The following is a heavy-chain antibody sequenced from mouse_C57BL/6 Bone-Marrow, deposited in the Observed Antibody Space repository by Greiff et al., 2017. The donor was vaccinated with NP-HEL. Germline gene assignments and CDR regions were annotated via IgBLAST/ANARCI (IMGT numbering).Heavy chain of an antibody. CDR2: ISPGSGST. Sequence: VQLQQPGAELVKPGASVKMSCKASGYTFTSYWITWVKQRPGPGLSWIGDISPGSGSTNYNEKFKSKATLTVYPSSRTAYMQLSSLTSEDSAVYYCAREITTVDYFDYWGQGTTLTVSS. CDR1: GYTFTSYW. V-gene: IGHV1-55*01. CDR3: AREITTVDYFDY. D-gene: IGHD1-1*01. J-gene: IGHJ2*01.